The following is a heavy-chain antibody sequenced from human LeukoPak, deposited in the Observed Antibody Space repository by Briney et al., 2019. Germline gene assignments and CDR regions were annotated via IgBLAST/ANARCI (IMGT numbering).Heavy chain of an antibody. Sequence: GGSPRLSCAASGFTFSSYGMHWVRQAPGKGLEWVAVISYDGSNKYYADSVKGRFTISRDNSKNTLYLQMNSLRAEDTAVYYCARDRFGVVTDAFDIWGQGTMVTVSS. J-gene: IGHJ3*02. CDR1: GFTFSSYG. D-gene: IGHD3-3*01. V-gene: IGHV3-30*03. CDR3: ARDRFGVVTDAFDI. CDR2: ISYDGSNK.